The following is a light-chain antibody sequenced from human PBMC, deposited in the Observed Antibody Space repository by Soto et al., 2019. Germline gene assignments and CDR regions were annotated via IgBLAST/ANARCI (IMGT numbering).Light chain of an antibody. CDR3: SSYTTNNTRV. CDR1: SSDVGVYNY. CDR2: EVS. J-gene: IGLJ1*01. V-gene: IGLV2-14*01. Sequence: QSVLTQPASVSGSPGQSITISCTGTSSDVGVYNYVSWYQQHPGKAPKLMIYEVSNRPSGVSHRFSGSKSGNTASLTISGLQAGDEADYYCSSYTTNNTRVFGTGTKVTVL.